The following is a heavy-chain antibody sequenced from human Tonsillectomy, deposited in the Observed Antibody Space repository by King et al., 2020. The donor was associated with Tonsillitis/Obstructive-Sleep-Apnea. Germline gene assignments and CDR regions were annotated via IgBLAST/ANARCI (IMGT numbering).Heavy chain of an antibody. CDR3: ARGGTIFGVVIPNLSWFDP. CDR1: GYTFISYY. CDR2: INPSGGST. V-gene: IGHV1-46*01. Sequence: QLVQSGAEVKKPGASVKVSCKASGYTFISYYMHWVRQAPGQGLEWMGIINPSGGSTNYAQKVQGRVTMTRDTSTSTVYMELSSLRSEDTAVYYCARGGTIFGVVIPNLSWFDPWGQGTLVTVSS. D-gene: IGHD3-3*01. J-gene: IGHJ5*02.